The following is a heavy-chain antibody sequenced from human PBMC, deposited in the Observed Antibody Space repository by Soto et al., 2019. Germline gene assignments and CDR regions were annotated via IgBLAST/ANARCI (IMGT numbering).Heavy chain of an antibody. CDR2: FYFNGNT. CDR1: GGSISSGDYY. V-gene: IGHV4-30-4*01. CDR3: ARSTTVTTESDF. Sequence: QVQLQESGPGLVKPSQTVSLTCTVSGGSISSGDYYWSWIRQPPGKGLEWIGFFYFNGNTYYNPSLQSRVGISVDTSKNQFSLKLSSVTAADTAVYYCARSTTVTTESDFWGQGTLVTVSS. D-gene: IGHD4-17*01. J-gene: IGHJ4*02.